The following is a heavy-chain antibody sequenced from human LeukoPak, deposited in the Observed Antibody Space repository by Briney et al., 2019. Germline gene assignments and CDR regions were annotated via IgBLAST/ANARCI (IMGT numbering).Heavy chain of an antibody. CDR1: GYTFTSYY. CDR2: IWYDGSNK. V-gene: IGHV3-33*01. Sequence: SCKASGYTFTSYYMHWVRQAPGKGLEWVAVIWYDGSNKYYADSVKGRFTISRDNSKNTLYLQMNSLRAEDTAVYYCARAELSRVELNYWGQGTLVTVSS. D-gene: IGHD1-7*01. J-gene: IGHJ4*02. CDR3: ARAELSRVELNY.